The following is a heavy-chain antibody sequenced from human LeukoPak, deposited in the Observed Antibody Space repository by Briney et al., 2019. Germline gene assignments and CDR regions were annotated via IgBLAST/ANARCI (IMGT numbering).Heavy chain of an antibody. D-gene: IGHD6-13*01. CDR3: ATLAGYFDY. V-gene: IGHV1-46*01. CDR2: INPSAGST. J-gene: IGHJ4*02. Sequence: ASVKVSCKASGGTFSSYAISWVRQAPGQGLEWMGIINPSAGSTTYAQMFQGRVTMTRDTSTSTVYMELTSLRSEDTAMYYCATLAGYFDYWGQGTLVTVSS. CDR1: GGTFSSYA.